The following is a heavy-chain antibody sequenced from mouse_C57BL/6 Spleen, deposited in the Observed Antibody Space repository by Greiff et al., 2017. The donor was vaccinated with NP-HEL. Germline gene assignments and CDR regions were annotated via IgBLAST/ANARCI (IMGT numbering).Heavy chain of an antibody. CDR2: IRSKSNNYAT. CDR3: VRHWNYGYDDAMDY. J-gene: IGHJ4*01. D-gene: IGHD2-2*01. V-gene: IGHV10-1*01. CDR1: GFSFNTYA. Sequence: EVQGVESGGGLVQPKGSLKLSCAASGFSFNTYAMNWVRQAPGKGLEWVARIRSKSNNYATYYADSVKDRFTISRDDSESMLYLQMNNLKTEDTAMYYCVRHWNYGYDDAMDYWGQGTSVTVSS.